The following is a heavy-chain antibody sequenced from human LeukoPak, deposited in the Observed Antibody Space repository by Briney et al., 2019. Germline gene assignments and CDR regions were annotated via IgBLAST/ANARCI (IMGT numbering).Heavy chain of an antibody. CDR3: ARLLESSGWANDAFDI. CDR2: IDPSDSYT. CDR1: GYSFTSYW. V-gene: IGHV5-10-1*01. D-gene: IGHD6-19*01. Sequence: GESLKISCKCAGYSFTSYWIGWVRPLPGKGLEWMGRIDPSDSYTNYSPSFQGHVTTSADKAISTAYLQWSSLKAANTAMYYCARLLESSGWANDAFDIWGQGTMVTVSS. J-gene: IGHJ3*02.